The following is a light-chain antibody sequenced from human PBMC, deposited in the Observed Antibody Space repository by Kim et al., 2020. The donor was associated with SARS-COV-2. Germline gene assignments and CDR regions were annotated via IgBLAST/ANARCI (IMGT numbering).Light chain of an antibody. V-gene: IGKV3-20*01. CDR2: GGS. J-gene: IGKJ4*01. Sequence: DIVLTQSPGTLSLSPGERATLSCMASQSVTNNYLAWYQQKPGQAPRLLIYGGSTRDTGIPERFSGSGSGTDFTLTISRLEPEDLAVYYCQQYGRTLTFGGGTKVDIK. CDR1: QSVTNNY. CDR3: QQYGRTLT.